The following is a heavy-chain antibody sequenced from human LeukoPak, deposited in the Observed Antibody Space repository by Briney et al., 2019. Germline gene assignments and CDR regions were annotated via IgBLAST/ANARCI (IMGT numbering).Heavy chain of an antibody. Sequence: ASVKVSCKVSGYTLTELSMHWVRQAPGKGLEWMGGFDPEDGETIYAQKLQGRVTMTTDTSTSTAYMELRSLRSDDTAVYYCARGYSSGVSAIDYWGQGTLVTVSS. CDR1: GYTLTELS. V-gene: IGHV1-24*01. CDR2: FDPEDGET. CDR3: ARGYSSGVSAIDY. J-gene: IGHJ4*02. D-gene: IGHD6-19*01.